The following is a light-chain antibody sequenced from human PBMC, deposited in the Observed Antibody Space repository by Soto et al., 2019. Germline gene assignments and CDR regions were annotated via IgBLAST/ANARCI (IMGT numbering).Light chain of an antibody. V-gene: IGKV3-20*01. J-gene: IGKJ1*01. Sequence: EVVLTQSPGTLSLSPGERATLSCRASQNIRGNELAWYQQKPGQAPRLLIYRGSSRATGIPDRFSVRGSGTDFTLTISRLEPDDFAVYYCQDYGTSAPWTFGQGTKVEIK. CDR1: QNIRGNE. CDR2: RGS. CDR3: QDYGTSAPWT.